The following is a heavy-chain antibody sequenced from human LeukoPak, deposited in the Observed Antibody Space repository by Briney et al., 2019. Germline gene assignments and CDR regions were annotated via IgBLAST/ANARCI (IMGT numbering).Heavy chain of an antibody. Sequence: TSVKVSCKASGYTFTDYFMHWVRQAPGQGLEWMGWVNPKSTGTNIAQKFRGRVILTSDTSSSTVYMEMSRLTSDDTAVYYCARDVSRIVGYGLDIWGQGTMVTVSS. CDR1: GYTFTDYF. J-gene: IGHJ3*02. CDR3: ARDVSRIVGYGLDI. D-gene: IGHD4-17*01. V-gene: IGHV1-2*02. CDR2: VNPKSTGT.